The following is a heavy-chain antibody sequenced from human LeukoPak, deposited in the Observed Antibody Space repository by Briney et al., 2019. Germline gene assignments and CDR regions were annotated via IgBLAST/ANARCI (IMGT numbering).Heavy chain of an antibody. J-gene: IGHJ6*03. CDR2: IYYSGST. CDR1: GGSISTSNYS. Sequence: PSETLSLTCTVSGGSISTSNYSWGWIRQPPGKGLEWIGNIYYSGSTNYHPSLKSRVTISVDTSKNQFSLKLSSVTAADTAVYYCTRGSIAYYYMDVWGKGTTVTISS. D-gene: IGHD3-22*01. CDR3: TRGSIAYYYMDV. V-gene: IGHV4-61*05.